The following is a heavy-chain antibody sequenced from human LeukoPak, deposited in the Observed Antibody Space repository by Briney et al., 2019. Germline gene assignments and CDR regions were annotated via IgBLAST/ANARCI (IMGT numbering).Heavy chain of an antibody. CDR2: VNPNSGNT. CDR1: GYTFTSYD. V-gene: IGHV1-8*01. CDR3: ARIRMVRGVIIKSYYYYGMDV. Sequence: GASVKVSCKASGYTFTSYDINWVRQATGQGLEWMGWVNPNSGNTGYAQKFQGRVTMTRNTSISTAYMELSSLRSEDTAVYYCARIRMVRGVIIKSYYYYGMDVWGQGTTVTVSS. J-gene: IGHJ6*02. D-gene: IGHD3-10*01.